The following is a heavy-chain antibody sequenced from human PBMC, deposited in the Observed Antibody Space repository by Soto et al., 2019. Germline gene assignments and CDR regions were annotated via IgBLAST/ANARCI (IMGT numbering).Heavy chain of an antibody. Sequence: NPSETLSLTCGVSGASISSRNWWSWVRQSPAKGLERIGEIYHTGTTNYNPSLKSRVTLSVDKSKNQFSLTLTSVTAADKAVYYCLKRRIVPLNCFDTWGQGTLVTVSS. CDR3: LKRRIVPLNCFDT. CDR1: GASISSRNW. CDR2: IYHTGTT. J-gene: IGHJ5*02. V-gene: IGHV4-4*02. D-gene: IGHD2-8*01.